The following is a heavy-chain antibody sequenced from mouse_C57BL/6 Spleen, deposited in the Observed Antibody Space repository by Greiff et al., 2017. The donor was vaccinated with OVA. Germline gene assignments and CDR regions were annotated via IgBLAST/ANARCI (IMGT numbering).Heavy chain of an antibody. V-gene: IGHV5-6*01. CDR1: GFTFSSYG. Sequence: EVMLVESGGDLVKPGGSLKLSCAASGFTFSSYGMSWVRQTPDKRLEWVATISSGGSYTYYPDSVKGRFTISRDNAKNTLYLQMSSLKSEDTAMYYCAAYYYGSSSYAMDYWGQGTSVTVSS. D-gene: IGHD1-1*01. CDR3: AAYYYGSSSYAMDY. CDR2: ISSGGSYT. J-gene: IGHJ4*01.